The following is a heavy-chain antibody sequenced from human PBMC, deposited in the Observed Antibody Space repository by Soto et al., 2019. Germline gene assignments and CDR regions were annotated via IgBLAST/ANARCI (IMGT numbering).Heavy chain of an antibody. D-gene: IGHD1-26*01. CDR1: GGSISSYY. CDR2: IYYSGST. CDR3: ARDLLHGSSYYAMDV. V-gene: IGHV4-59*01. Sequence: PSETLSLTCSVSGGSISSYYWSWIRQSPGKGLEWIGYIYYSGSTKYNPSLKSRVTISVDTSKNQFSLKLSSVTAADTAMYYCARDLLHGSSYYAMDVWGQGTTVTVSS. J-gene: IGHJ6*02.